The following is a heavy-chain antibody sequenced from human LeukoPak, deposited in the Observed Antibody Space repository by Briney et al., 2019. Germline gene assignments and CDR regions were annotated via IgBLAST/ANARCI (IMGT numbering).Heavy chain of an antibody. Sequence: SETLSLTCTVSGGSISSGGYYWSWIRQHPGKGLEWIGYIYYSGSTYYNPSLKSRVTISVDTSKNQFSLKLSSVTAADTAVYYCAGENYDFWSGYYPDYWGQGTLVTVSS. J-gene: IGHJ4*02. CDR2: IYYSGST. CDR1: GGSISSGGYY. CDR3: AGENYDFWSGYYPDY. D-gene: IGHD3-3*01. V-gene: IGHV4-31*03.